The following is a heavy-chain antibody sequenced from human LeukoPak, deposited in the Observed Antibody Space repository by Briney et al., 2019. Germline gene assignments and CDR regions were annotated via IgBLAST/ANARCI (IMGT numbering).Heavy chain of an antibody. V-gene: IGHV3-30*18. CDR3: AKDYDSLDY. D-gene: IGHD3-3*01. Sequence: GRSLRLSCAASGFTLRSYGMHWVRQAPGKGLEWVALISYNGINKYYADSLKGRFTISRDNSKNTLYLQMNSLRAEDTAVYYCAKDYDSLDYWGQGTLVTVSS. CDR1: GFTLRSYG. J-gene: IGHJ4*02. CDR2: ISYNGINK.